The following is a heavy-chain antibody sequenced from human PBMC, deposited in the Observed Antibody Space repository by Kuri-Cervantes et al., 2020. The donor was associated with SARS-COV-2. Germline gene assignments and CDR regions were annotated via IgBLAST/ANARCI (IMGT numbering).Heavy chain of an antibody. CDR1: GFTFSSYS. CDR2: ISSSSSTI. CDR3: AKPQRITIFGVVIMVDAFDI. J-gene: IGHJ3*02. V-gene: IGHV3-48*01. D-gene: IGHD3-3*01. Sequence: GGSLRLSCAASGFTFSSYSMNWVRQAPGKGLEWVSYISSSSSTIYYPDSVKGRFTISRDNAKNSLYLQMNSLRAEDTAVYYCAKPQRITIFGVVIMVDAFDIWGQGTMVTVSS.